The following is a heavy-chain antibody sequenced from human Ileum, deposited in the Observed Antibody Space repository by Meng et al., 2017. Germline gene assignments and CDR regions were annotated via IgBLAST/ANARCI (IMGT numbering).Heavy chain of an antibody. Sequence: QVRLQQWGAGLLKPSETMSLPCAVYGGSFSGYYWSWVRQSPGKGLEWIAEINHSGSSNYNPSFQSRVTISVDRPRNQFSLKLSSVTAADTAVYHCARHLGRRSPFQHWGQGTLVTVSS. CDR2: INHSGSS. J-gene: IGHJ1*01. V-gene: IGHV4-34*02. CDR3: ARHLGRRSPFQH. D-gene: IGHD1-26*01. CDR1: GGSFSGYY.